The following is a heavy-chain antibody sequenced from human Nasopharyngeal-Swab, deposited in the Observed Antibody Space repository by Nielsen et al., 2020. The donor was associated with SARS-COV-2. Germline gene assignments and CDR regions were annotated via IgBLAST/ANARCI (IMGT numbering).Heavy chain of an antibody. CDR2: ISSSSSYI. Sequence: VRQAPGKGLEWVSSISSSSSYIYYADSVKGRFTISRDNAKNSLYLQMNSLRAEDTAVCYCAREDDFWSGSTDYYYYYYMDVWGKGTTVTVSS. J-gene: IGHJ6*03. CDR3: AREDDFWSGSTDYYYYYYMDV. V-gene: IGHV3-21*01. D-gene: IGHD3-3*01.